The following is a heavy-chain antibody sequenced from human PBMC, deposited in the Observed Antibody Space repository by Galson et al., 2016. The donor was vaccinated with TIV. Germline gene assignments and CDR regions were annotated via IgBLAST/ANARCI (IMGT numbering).Heavy chain of an antibody. CDR2: FDPAEGET. J-gene: IGHJ3*02. D-gene: IGHD2-21*01. V-gene: IGHV1-24*01. CDR3: GTRFRGALDI. CDR1: GYFLSKIS. Sequence: SVKVSCKVSGYFLSKISMHWVRRVPGKGLEWMGGFDPAEGETIYAQRFRGRVSMTEDISTDTTHMELSSLRYDDTAVYFCGTRFRGALDIWGQGKMVTVSS.